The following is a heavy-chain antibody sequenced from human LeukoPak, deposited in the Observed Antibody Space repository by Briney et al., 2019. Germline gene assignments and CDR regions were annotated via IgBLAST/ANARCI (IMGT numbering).Heavy chain of an antibody. CDR1: GFTFSSYS. D-gene: IGHD1-26*01. V-gene: IGHV3-21*04. CDR3: AKIVAISGRPREGFDY. J-gene: IGHJ4*02. CDR2: ISSSSSYI. Sequence: GGSLRLSCAASGFTFSSYSMNWVRQAPGKGLEWVSSISSSSSYIYYADSVKGRFTISRDNAKNSLYLQMNSLRAEDTAIYYCAKIVAISGRPREGFDYWGQGTLVTVSS.